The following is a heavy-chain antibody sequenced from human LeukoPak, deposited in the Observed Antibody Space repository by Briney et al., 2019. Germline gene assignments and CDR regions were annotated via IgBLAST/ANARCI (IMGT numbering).Heavy chain of an antibody. CDR2: INPNSGGT. CDR3: ARTYQITGTNFAY. CDR1: GYTVTGYY. Sequence: RASVKVSCKASGYTVTGYYMHWVRQAPGQGLEWMGWINPNSGGTNYAQKFQGRVTMTRDTSISTAYMELSRLRSDDTAVYYCARTYQITGTNFAYWGQGTLVTVSS. V-gene: IGHV1-2*02. D-gene: IGHD1-7*01. J-gene: IGHJ4*02.